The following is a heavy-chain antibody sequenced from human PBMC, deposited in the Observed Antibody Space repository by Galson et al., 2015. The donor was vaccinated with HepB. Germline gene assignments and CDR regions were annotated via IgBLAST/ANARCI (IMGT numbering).Heavy chain of an antibody. V-gene: IGHV1-69*13. Sequence: SVKVSCKASGGTFSNYAINWVRQAPGQGLEWMGDIVPLYNKPNYAQRFQGRVTITADESTRTVYMEPNSLRSEDTAVYYCAREGGLKLPFFDTWGQGTLVTVSS. D-gene: IGHD3-16*01. J-gene: IGHJ4*02. CDR3: AREGGLKLPFFDT. CDR2: IVPLYNKP. CDR1: GGTFSNYA.